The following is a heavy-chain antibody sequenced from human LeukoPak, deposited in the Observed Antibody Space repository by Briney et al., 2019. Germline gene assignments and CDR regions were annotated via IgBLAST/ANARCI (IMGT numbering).Heavy chain of an antibody. D-gene: IGHD3-3*01. CDR1: GYTFSSYY. Sequence: ASVKLSCKASGYTFSSYYMHWVRQAPGQGLEWKGIINPSGGSNTYAQKFECRVTMTTNMPTSPVQMELSSLRTDEKAVDYCALGVLLESTIWFDPWGQGTLVTVSS. J-gene: IGHJ5*02. CDR3: ALGVLLESTIWFDP. V-gene: IGHV1-46*01. CDR2: INPSGGSN.